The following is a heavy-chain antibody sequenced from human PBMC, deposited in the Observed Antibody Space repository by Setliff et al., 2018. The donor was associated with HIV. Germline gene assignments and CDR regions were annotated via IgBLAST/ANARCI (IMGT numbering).Heavy chain of an antibody. Sequence: SETLSLTCTVSGGSIGSHYWSWIRQPPGKGLEWIAYSHYSGSADYNPSLKSRVTISIDTSKNQFSLKLSSVTAADTAVYYCARDRGRRGQLWLHFDYWGQGTLVTVSS. J-gene: IGHJ4*02. CDR2: SHYSGSA. D-gene: IGHD5-18*01. V-gene: IGHV4-59*11. CDR3: ARDRGRRGQLWLHFDY. CDR1: GGSIGSHY.